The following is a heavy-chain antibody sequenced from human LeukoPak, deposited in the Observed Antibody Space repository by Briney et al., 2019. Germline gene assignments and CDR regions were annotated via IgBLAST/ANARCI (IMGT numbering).Heavy chain of an antibody. J-gene: IGHJ4*02. D-gene: IGHD1-26*01. CDR1: GLNFRSSW. CDR2: INQDGSEK. Sequence: GGSLRLSCAASGLNFRSSWMSWIRQAPGKGLERVADINQDGSEKYYVDSVKGRFTISRDNAKNSLYLQMNSLRVEDTAVYYCARALYSYFDYWGQGTLVVVST. CDR3: ARALYSYFDY. V-gene: IGHV3-7*03.